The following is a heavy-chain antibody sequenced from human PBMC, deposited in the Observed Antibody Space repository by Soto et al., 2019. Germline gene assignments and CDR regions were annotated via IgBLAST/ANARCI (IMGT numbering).Heavy chain of an antibody. CDR1: RDTFSKYA. Sequence: QVQLVQSGAEVKKPGSSVKVSCKASRDTFSKYAFNWVRQAPGQGIEWMGWIIPVFGSRNYAEKFQGRVTITADDSTSTAYMELRSLRFEDTAVYYCARGETDLGVWGQGTTVTVSS. CDR2: IIPVFGSR. CDR3: ARGETDLGV. V-gene: IGHV1-69*01. D-gene: IGHD2-21*02. J-gene: IGHJ6*02.